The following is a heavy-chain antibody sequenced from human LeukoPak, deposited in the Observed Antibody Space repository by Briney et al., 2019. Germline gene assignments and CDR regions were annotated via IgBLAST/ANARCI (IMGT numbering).Heavy chain of an antibody. CDR1: GYTFTSYD. CDR2: MNPNSGNT. Sequence: ASVKVSCKASGYTFTSYDINWVRQATGQGLEWMGWMNPNSGNTGYAQKFQGRVTMTRNTSISTAYMELSSLRSEDTAVYYCAKGSKEVLFTRDHYMDVWGKGTTVTMSS. J-gene: IGHJ6*03. V-gene: IGHV1-8*01. D-gene: IGHD3-3*01. CDR3: AKGSKEVLFTRDHYMDV.